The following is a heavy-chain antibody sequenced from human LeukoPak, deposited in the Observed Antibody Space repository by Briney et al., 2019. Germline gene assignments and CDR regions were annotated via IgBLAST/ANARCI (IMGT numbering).Heavy chain of an antibody. CDR3: ARIKFPDMDV. J-gene: IGHJ6*02. CDR1: GLTFSTYW. V-gene: IGHV3-7*05. D-gene: IGHD1-14*01. Sequence: GGSLRLSCAASGLTFSTYWIHWVRQAPGKGLEWVGNINEDGSEQHYVDSVKGRWTISRDNAKNSLDLQMNSLRAEDTAVYYCARIKFPDMDVWGQGTTVTVSS. CDR2: INEDGSEQ.